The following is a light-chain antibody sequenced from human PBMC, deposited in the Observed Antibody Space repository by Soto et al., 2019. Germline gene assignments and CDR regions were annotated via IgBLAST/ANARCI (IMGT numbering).Light chain of an antibody. CDR1: SSNIGKNY. CDR3: GTWDSSLIAGV. J-gene: IGLJ2*01. V-gene: IGLV1-51*01. CDR2: DNN. Sequence: QSVLTQPPSVSAAPGQTVTISCAGSSSNIGKNYVSWYQQIPGTAPKLLIYDNNERPSGIPDRFSGSKSDTSASLDITGLQTGDEADSYCGTWDSSLIAGVFGGGTKLTVL.